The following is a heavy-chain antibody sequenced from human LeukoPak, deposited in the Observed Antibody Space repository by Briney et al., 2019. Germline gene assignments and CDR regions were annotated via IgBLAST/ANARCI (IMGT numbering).Heavy chain of an antibody. CDR2: INHSGST. D-gene: IGHD2-15*01. J-gene: IGHJ6*03. CDR1: GGSFSGYY. CDR3: ARHRRSRGYCMDV. Sequence: PSETLSLTCAVYGGSFSGYYWSWIRQPPGKGLEWIGEINHSGSTNYNPSLKSRVTISVDTSKNQFSLKLSSVTAADTAVYYCARHRRSRGYCMDVWGKGTTVTISS. V-gene: IGHV4-34*01.